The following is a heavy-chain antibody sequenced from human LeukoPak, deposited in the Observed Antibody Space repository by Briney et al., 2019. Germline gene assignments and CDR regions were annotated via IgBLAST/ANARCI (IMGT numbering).Heavy chain of an antibody. J-gene: IGHJ4*02. Sequence: PSETLSLTCAVYGGSFSGYYWSWIRQPPGKGLEWIGEINHSGSTNYNPSLKSRVTISVDTSKNQFSLKLSSVTAADTAVYYCARGISKDDTVTTSSYFDYWGQGTLVTVSS. CDR3: ARGISKDDTVTTSSYFDY. CDR2: INHSGST. CDR1: GGSFSGYY. V-gene: IGHV4-34*01. D-gene: IGHD4-17*01.